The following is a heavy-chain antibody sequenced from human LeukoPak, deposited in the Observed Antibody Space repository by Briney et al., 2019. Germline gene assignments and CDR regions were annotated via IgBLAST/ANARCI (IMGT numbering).Heavy chain of an antibody. J-gene: IGHJ4*02. Sequence: GGSLRLSCSASGLTFSSHWMHWVRQAPGKGLVWVARINGDGSETNYAGSVRGRFTISRDNAKSTLYLQMNGLRAEDTAVYYCASGSGDYGDPFDYWGQGTLVTVSS. V-gene: IGHV3-74*01. D-gene: IGHD4-17*01. CDR1: GLTFSSHW. CDR3: ASGSGDYGDPFDY. CDR2: INGDGSET.